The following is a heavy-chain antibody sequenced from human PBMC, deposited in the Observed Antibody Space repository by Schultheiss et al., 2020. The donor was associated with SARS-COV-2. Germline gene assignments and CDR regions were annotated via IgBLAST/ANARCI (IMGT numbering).Heavy chain of an antibody. Sequence: SGPTLVKPTQTLTLTCTFSGFSLSTSGVGVGWIRQPPGKALEWLALIYWNDDKRYSPSLKSRLTITKDTSKNQVVLTMTNMDPVDTATYYCAHSTGPILYYESSGYYPDYWGQGTLVTVSS. CDR2: IYWNDDK. J-gene: IGHJ4*02. CDR1: GFSLSTSGVG. V-gene: IGHV2-5*01. CDR3: AHSTGPILYYESSGYYPDY. D-gene: IGHD3-22*01.